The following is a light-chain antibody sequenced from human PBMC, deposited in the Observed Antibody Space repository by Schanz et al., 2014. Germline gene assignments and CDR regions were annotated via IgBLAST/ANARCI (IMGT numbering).Light chain of an antibody. Sequence: DIQMTQSPSSLSASLGDRVTISCRASQSISSYLNWYQQKAGKAPKLLIYAASTLQSGVPSRFSGSGSGTYFTLTINRLEPEDFAVYYCQQYFSSPETFGQGTKVEIK. CDR1: QSISSY. J-gene: IGKJ1*01. V-gene: IGKV1-39*01. CDR2: AAS. CDR3: QQYFSSPET.